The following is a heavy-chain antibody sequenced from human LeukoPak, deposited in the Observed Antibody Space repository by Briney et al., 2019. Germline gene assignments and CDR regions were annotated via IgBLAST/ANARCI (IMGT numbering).Heavy chain of an antibody. CDR3: ARDPYSSSWSYGLDV. D-gene: IGHD6-13*01. CDR1: GFIFSNYW. Sequence: GGSLRLSCTATGFIFSNYWMSWVRQTPEKGLEWVANIKQDGSETVYVDSVKGRFTISRDNAQSSLYLQMNSLRAEDTAVYYCARDPYSSSWSYGLDVWGQGTAVTVSS. V-gene: IGHV3-7*05. CDR2: IKQDGSET. J-gene: IGHJ6*02.